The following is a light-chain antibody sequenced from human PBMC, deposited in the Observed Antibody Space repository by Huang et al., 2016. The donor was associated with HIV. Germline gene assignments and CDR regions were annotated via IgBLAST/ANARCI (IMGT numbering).Light chain of an antibody. Sequence: DIIMTQSPDSLAVSLGERATLNCRSSQSVYSSSTSKDYMAWFQQKPGQPPRLLLFWGSTREAGVPDRFSGSGSGTHFTLTIANLEAEDAAIYYCQQYYSSPQTFGQGTRVEVK. CDR3: QQYYSSPQT. J-gene: IGKJ1*01. CDR2: WGS. V-gene: IGKV4-1*01. CDR1: QSVYSSSTSKDY.